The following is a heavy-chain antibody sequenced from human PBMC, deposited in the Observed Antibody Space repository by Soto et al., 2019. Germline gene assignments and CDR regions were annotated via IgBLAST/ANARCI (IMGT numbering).Heavy chain of an antibody. CDR1: GVSISSGDYF. J-gene: IGHJ4*02. CDR2: IYDSGSS. D-gene: IGHD5-12*01. V-gene: IGHV4-30-4*01. Sequence: KASETLSLTCTVSGVSISSGDYFWSWIRQSPGKGLEWIGYIYDSGSSYYNPSLKSRVTMSVDTSKNQFSLKLSSVTAADTAVYYCAREKGYISGPKNFDYWGQGTLVTVSS. CDR3: AREKGYISGPKNFDY.